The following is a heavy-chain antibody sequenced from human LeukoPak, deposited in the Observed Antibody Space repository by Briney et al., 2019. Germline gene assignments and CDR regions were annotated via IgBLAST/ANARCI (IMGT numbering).Heavy chain of an antibody. J-gene: IGHJ5*02. V-gene: IGHV3-23*01. CDR3: AKMRYYYGSGSYYNT. Sequence: GGSLRLSCAASGFTFSSYAMSRVRQAPGKGLEWVSAISGSGGSTYYADSVKGRFTISRDNSKNTLYLQMNSLRAEDTAVYYCAKMRYYYGSGSYYNTWGQGTLVTVSS. CDR2: ISGSGGST. CDR1: GFTFSSYA. D-gene: IGHD3-10*01.